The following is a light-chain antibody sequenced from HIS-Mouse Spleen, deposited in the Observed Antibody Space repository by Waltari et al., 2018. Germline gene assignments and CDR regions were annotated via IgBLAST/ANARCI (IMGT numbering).Light chain of an antibody. V-gene: IGLV2-23*01. CDR3: CSYAGSSTWV. CDR1: SSDVGSYNL. CDR2: EGS. Sequence: QSALTQPASVSGSPGQSITISCTGTSSDVGSYNLVSWYPQHPGKAPKLMSDEGSKRHSWVSNRFSGSKSGNTASLTISGLQAEDEADYYCCSYAGSSTWVFGGGTKLTVL. J-gene: IGLJ3*02.